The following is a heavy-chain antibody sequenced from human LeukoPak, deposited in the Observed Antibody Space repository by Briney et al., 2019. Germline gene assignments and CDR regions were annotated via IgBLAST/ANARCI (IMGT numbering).Heavy chain of an antibody. CDR2: INPNSGNT. CDR1: VYTFTSYD. D-gene: IGHD2/OR15-2a*01. CDR3: ARSPNIGSSPLVC. V-gene: IGHV1-8*01. Sequence: ASVKSSCKAFVYTFTSYDINWVRQATGQGLEWMGWINPNSGNTGYAQKFQGRVTITRNTSIRTSYMELSSLLSEDSAFYYCARSPNIGSSPLVCWGQGTLVA. J-gene: IGHJ4*02.